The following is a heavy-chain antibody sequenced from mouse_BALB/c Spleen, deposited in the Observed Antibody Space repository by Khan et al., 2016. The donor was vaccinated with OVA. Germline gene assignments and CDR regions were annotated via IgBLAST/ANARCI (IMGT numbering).Heavy chain of an antibody. CDR3: AWGYFGNCGFVY. J-gene: IGHJ3*01. Sequence: QVQLKQSGAELVKPGASVKLSCKTSGYSFSSYWIQWVKQRPGKGLGWIGQIFPGTGTTSYNENLKGKATLTVASSTGPAYIQLCSLTSEASAVYFGAWGYFGNCGFVYWGRGTLITVSP. D-gene: IGHD2-1*01. V-gene: IGHV1S132*01. CDR1: GYSFSSYW. CDR2: IFPGTGTT.